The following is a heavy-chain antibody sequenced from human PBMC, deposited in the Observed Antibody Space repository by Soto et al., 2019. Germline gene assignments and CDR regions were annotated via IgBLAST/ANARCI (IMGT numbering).Heavy chain of an antibody. V-gene: IGHV4-31*03. D-gene: IGHD5-18*01. CDR2: IYYSGST. J-gene: IGHJ4*02. CDR1: GGSISSGGYY. CDR3: ARVMDTAILRVMDY. Sequence: SETLSLTCTVSGGSISSGGYYWSWIRQHPGKGLEWIGYIYYSGSTYYNPSLKSRVTISVDTSKNQFSLKLSSVTAADTAVYYCARVMDTAILRVMDYWGQGTLVTVSS.